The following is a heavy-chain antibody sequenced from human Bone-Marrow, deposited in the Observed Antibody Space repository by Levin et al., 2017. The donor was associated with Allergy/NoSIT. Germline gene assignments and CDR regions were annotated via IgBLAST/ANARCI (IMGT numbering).Heavy chain of an antibody. CDR3: ARDEIGELDAFDI. D-gene: IGHD3-10*01. Sequence: PSETLSLTCTVSGGSISSYYWSWIRQPPGKGLEWIGYIYYSGSTNYNPSLKSRVTISVDTSKNQFSLKLSSVTAADTAVYYCARDEIGELDAFDIWGQGTMVTVSS. CDR2: IYYSGST. CDR1: GGSISSYY. J-gene: IGHJ3*02. V-gene: IGHV4-59*01.